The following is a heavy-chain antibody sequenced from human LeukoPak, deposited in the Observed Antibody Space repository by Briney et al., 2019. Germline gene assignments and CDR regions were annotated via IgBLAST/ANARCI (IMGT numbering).Heavy chain of an antibody. CDR2: INPSGGST. Sequence: EASVKVSCKASGGTFSSYAISWVRQAPGQGLEWMGIINPSGGSTTYAQKFQGRVTMTRDMSPSTVYMELSSLRSEDTAVYYCARVSGDYSMPFDYWGQGTLVTVSS. D-gene: IGHD2/OR15-2a*01. CDR3: ARVSGDYSMPFDY. J-gene: IGHJ4*02. V-gene: IGHV1-46*01. CDR1: GGTFSSYA.